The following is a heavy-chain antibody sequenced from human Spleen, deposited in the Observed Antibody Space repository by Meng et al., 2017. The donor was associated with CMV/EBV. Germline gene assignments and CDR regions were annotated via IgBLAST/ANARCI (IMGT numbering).Heavy chain of an antibody. J-gene: IGHJ4*02. D-gene: IGHD2-2*01. Sequence: SEYPFTSYWIGWVRQMPGKGLEWMGIIYPGDSDTRYSPSFQGQVTISADKSISTAYLQWSSLKASDTAMYYCATHTYQLPGYFDYWGQGTLVTVSS. V-gene: IGHV5-51*01. CDR2: IYPGDSDT. CDR3: ATHTYQLPGYFDY. CDR1: EYPFTSYW.